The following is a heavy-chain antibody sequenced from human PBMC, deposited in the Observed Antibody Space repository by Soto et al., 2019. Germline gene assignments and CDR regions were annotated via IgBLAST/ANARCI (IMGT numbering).Heavy chain of an antibody. Sequence: VASVKVSCKASGYTFTSYGISWVRQAPGQGLEWMGWISAYNGNTNYAQKLQGRVTMTTDTSTSTAYMELRSLRSDDTAVYYCARSEGSSWYFWWFDPWGQGTLVTVSS. D-gene: IGHD6-13*01. CDR2: ISAYNGNT. J-gene: IGHJ5*02. V-gene: IGHV1-18*01. CDR3: ARSEGSSWYFWWFDP. CDR1: GYTFTSYG.